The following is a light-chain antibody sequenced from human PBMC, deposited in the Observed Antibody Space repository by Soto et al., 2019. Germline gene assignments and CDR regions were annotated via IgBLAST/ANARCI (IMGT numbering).Light chain of an antibody. J-gene: IGKJ2*01. Sequence: EIVLTQSPGTLSLSPGETATLSCRASQSVSHLAWYQQKPCPAPRLLVYAASSMATGIPDRFSGSGSGTDFTLTISRLEAEDFAVYYCQQYCGAPLYTVGQGTRLEIK. CDR1: QSVSH. CDR2: AAS. V-gene: IGKV3-20*01. CDR3: QQYCGAPLYT.